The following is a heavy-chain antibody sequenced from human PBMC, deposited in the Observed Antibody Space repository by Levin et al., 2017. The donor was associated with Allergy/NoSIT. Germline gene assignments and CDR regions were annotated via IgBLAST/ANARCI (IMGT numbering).Heavy chain of an antibody. J-gene: IGHJ5*02. CDR3: ARLISPIAAAGRLDL. CDR2: VSFDGSDK. CDR1: GFIFYNYA. V-gene: IGHV3-30-3*01. Sequence: GESLKISCAASGFIFYNYAIHWVRQAPGKGLEWVAVVSFDGSDKFYSDSARGRFSISRDNSEDTSYLQMNTLRPEDTAIYYCARLISPIAAAGRLDLWGRGTLVTVSS. D-gene: IGHD6-13*01.